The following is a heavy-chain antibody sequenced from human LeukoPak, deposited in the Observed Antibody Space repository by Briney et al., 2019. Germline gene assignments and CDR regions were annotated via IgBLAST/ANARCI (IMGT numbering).Heavy chain of an antibody. CDR2: INHSGST. CDR1: GGSFSGYY. J-gene: IGHJ4*02. D-gene: IGHD6-19*01. Sequence: SSETLSLTCAVYGGSFSGYYWSSIRQPPGKGLEWIGEINHSGSTNYNPSLKSRVTISVDTSKNQFSLKLSSVTAADTAVYYCARSTAVAGEEYFDYWGQGTLVTVSS. CDR3: ARSTAVAGEEYFDY. V-gene: IGHV4-34*01.